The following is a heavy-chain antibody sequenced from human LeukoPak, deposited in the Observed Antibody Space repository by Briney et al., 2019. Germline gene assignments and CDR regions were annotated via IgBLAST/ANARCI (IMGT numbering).Heavy chain of an antibody. V-gene: IGHV4-59*08. J-gene: IGHJ4*02. CDR3: ARLASGSYGPLTPFDY. Sequence: PSETLSLTCTVSGGSISSYYWSWIRQPPGKGLEWIGDIYYSGSTNYDPSLKSRVTISVDTSKNQFSLRLSSVTAADTAVYYSARLASGSYGPLTPFDYWGQGTLVTVSS. CDR2: IYYSGST. D-gene: IGHD1-26*01. CDR1: GGSISSYY.